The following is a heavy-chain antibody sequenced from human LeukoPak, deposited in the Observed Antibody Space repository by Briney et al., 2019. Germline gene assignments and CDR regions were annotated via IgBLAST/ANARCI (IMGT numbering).Heavy chain of an antibody. CDR1: GGSVSNGNW. V-gene: IGHV4-4*02. D-gene: IGHD2-2*01. CDR3: ARRAVVPAAVSYFDN. J-gene: IGHJ4*02. CDR2: ILHSGST. Sequence: SETLSLTCAVTGGSVSNGNWWTWVRQPPGKGLEWIGEILHSGSTHYSPSLKSRVTISVDKSKNQFSLRLASVTAADTALYYCARRAVVPAAVSYFDNWGQGTLVTVSS.